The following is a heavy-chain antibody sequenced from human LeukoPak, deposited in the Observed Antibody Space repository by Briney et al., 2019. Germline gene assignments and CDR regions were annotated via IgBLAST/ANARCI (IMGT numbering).Heavy chain of an antibody. CDR3: AKDSGTVTTGNYYYYMDV. J-gene: IGHJ6*03. D-gene: IGHD4-11*01. Sequence: GGSLRLSCAASGFTVSSNYMNWVRQAPGKGLEWVSVIYSGGSTYYADSVKGRFTISRDNSKNSLYLQMNSLRTEDTALYYCAKDSGTVTTGNYYYYMDVWGKGTTVTVSS. CDR2: IYSGGST. CDR1: GFTVSSNY. V-gene: IGHV3-53*05.